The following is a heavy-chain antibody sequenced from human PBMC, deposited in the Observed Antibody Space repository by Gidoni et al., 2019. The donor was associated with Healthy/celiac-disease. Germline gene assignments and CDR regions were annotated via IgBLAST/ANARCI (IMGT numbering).Heavy chain of an antibody. J-gene: IGHJ5*02. CDR3: AGAVLLWFGEFHNWFDP. Sequence: QVQLQQWGAGLLKPSETLSLTCAVYGGSFSGYYWGWLRQPPGKGLEWIGEIKHSGSTNYNPSLKSRVTISGDTAKNQFSLKLSSVTAADTAVYYCAGAVLLWFGEFHNWFDPWGQGTLVTVSS. CDR2: IKHSGST. V-gene: IGHV4-34*01. D-gene: IGHD3-10*01. CDR1: GGSFSGYY.